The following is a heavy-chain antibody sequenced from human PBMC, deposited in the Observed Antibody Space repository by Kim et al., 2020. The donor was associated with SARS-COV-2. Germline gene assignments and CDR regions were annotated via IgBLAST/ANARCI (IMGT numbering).Heavy chain of an antibody. D-gene: IGHD5-18*01. J-gene: IGHJ3*02. V-gene: IGHV3-21*01. CDR3: AREGIQLWPHDAFDI. Sequence: DSVKGRFTISRDNAKNSLYLQMNSLRAEDTAVYYCAREGIQLWPHDAFDIWGQGTMVTVSS.